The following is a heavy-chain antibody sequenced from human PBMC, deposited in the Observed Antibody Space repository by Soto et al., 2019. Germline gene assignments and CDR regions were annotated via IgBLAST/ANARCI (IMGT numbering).Heavy chain of an antibody. CDR3: VRQGIGNLHGLVDV. J-gene: IGHJ6*02. CDR2: VYSTGGT. V-gene: IGHV4-59*08. CDR1: SGPSSSHN. D-gene: IGHD1-1*01. Sequence: QVQLQQSGPGLVKPSETLSLTCSVSSGPSSSHNWGWIRQPPGRGLEWIGYVYSTGGTSYNPSLKSRVTRAADTCTHHISLTLASVTAADTAVYYCVRQGIGNLHGLVDVWGQGTTVRVSS.